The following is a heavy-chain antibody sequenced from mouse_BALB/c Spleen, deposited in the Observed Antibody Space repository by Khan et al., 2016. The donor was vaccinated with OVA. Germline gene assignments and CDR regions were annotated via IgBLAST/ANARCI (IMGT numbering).Heavy chain of an antibody. CDR1: GDSITSGF. Sequence: EVQLQESGPSLVKPSQTLSLTCSVTGDSITSGFWNWIRKFPGNKFEYMGYVTYSGNTYYNPSLKSRISITRDTSKSKYYLQLNSVTTEDTATDFCARSYGSWAMDYWGQGTSVTVAS. V-gene: IGHV3-8*02. CDR2: VTYSGNT. J-gene: IGHJ4*01. D-gene: IGHD1-1*01. CDR3: ARSYGSWAMDY.